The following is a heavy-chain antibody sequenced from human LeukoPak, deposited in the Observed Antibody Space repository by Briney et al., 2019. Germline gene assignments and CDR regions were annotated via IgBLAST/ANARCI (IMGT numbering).Heavy chain of an antibody. D-gene: IGHD7-27*01. CDR2: ITVSGGST. Sequence: GLSLRLSCAASGFTFSSYAMSWVRQAPGKGLEWVSTITVSGGSTYYADSVKGRFTISRDNSKNTLDLQMNSLRAEDTAVYYCAKANWGSGYWGQGTLVTVSS. J-gene: IGHJ4*02. CDR3: AKANWGSGY. CDR1: GFTFSSYA. V-gene: IGHV3-23*01.